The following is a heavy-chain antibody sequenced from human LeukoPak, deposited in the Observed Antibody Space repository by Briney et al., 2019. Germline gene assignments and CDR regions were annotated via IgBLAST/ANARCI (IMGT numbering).Heavy chain of an antibody. CDR2: ISSSSSYI. D-gene: IGHD3-10*01. Sequence: GGSLRLSCAASGFTFSSYSMNWVRQAPGKGLEWVSSISSSSSYIYYADSVKGRFTISRDNAKNSLYLQMNSLRAEDTAVYYCARESFRGVHKAFDYWGQGALVTVSS. V-gene: IGHV3-21*01. J-gene: IGHJ4*02. CDR3: ARESFRGVHKAFDY. CDR1: GFTFSSYS.